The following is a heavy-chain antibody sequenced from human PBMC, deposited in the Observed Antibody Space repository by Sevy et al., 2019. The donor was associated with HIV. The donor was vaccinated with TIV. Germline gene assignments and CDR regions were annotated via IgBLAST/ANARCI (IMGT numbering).Heavy chain of an antibody. V-gene: IGHV3-7*01. J-gene: IGHJ4*02. CDR2: IKQDGSKK. D-gene: IGHD6-13*01. Sequence: GGSLRLSCAASGFTFSSYWMTWVRQAPGKGLEWVANIKQDGSKKYYVESVKGRFTISRDNAKNSVYLQMNSLRAEDTAVYYCVREIAAAGSYWGQGTLVTVSS. CDR1: GFTFSSYW. CDR3: VREIAAAGSY.